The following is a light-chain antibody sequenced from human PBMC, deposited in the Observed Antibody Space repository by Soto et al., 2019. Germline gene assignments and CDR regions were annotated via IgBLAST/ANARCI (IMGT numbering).Light chain of an antibody. Sequence: QSVLTQPPSASGTPGLRVTISCSGSSSNIGSNTVNWYQQLPGTAPKLLIYSNNQRPSGVPDRFSGSKSGTSASLAISGLQSEDEADYYCAAWDDSLNGRGVFGTGTQLTVL. CDR1: SSNIGSNT. V-gene: IGLV1-44*01. CDR3: AAWDDSLNGRGV. J-gene: IGLJ1*01. CDR2: SNN.